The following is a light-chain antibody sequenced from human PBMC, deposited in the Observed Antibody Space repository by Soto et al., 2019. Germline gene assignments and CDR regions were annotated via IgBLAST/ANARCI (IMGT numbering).Light chain of an antibody. CDR3: QQYGSTPLT. CDR2: GTT. CDR1: QSVRSTY. J-gene: IGKJ1*01. Sequence: EIVLTQSPGTLSLSPGERTTLSCRSSQSVRSTYLAWYQQRPGQAPRLLIYGTTSRATGIPDRFQGSGSGTDFTLTISRLEPEDFAVYFCQQYGSTPLTFGQGTQVEIK. V-gene: IGKV3-20*01.